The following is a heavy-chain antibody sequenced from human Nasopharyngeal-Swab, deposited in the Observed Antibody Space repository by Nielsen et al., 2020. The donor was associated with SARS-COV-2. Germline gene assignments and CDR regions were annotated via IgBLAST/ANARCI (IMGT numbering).Heavy chain of an antibody. V-gene: IGHV4-39*07. CDR3: AREGPAIWFGEYETSKSGMDV. CDR2: IYYSGST. D-gene: IGHD3-10*01. J-gene: IGHJ6*02. Sequence: RQAPGKGLEWIGSIYYSGSTYYNPSLKSRVTISVDTSKNQFSLKLSSVTAADTAVYYCAREGPAIWFGEYETSKSGMDVWGQGTTVTVSS.